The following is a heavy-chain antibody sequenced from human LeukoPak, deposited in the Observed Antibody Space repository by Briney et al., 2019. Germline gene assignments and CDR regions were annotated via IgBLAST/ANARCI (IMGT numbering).Heavy chain of an antibody. CDR2: ISAYNGNT. J-gene: IGHJ6*02. Sequence: ASVKVSCKASGYTFTSYGISWVRQAPGQGLEWMGWISAYNGNTNYAQKLQGRVTMTTDTSTSTAYMELRSLRSDDTAVYYCARDRPGTELYAVSIAVAGTPPGMDVWGQGTTVTVSS. CDR3: ARDRPGTELYAVSIAVAGTPPGMDV. CDR1: GYTFTSYG. D-gene: IGHD6-19*01. V-gene: IGHV1-18*01.